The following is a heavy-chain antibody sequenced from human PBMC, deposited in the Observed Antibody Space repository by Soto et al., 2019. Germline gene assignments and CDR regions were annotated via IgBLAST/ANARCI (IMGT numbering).Heavy chain of an antibody. CDR1: GYTFTSYY. CDR2: INPSGGST. CDR3: AREPFNFYDILTGYSPAGYFGYYYGMDV. J-gene: IGHJ6*02. V-gene: IGHV1-46*01. D-gene: IGHD3-9*01. Sequence: ASVKVSCKASGYTFTSYYMHWVRQAPGQGLEWMGIINPSGGSTSYAQKFQGRVTMTRDTSTSTVYMELSSLRSEDTAVYYCAREPFNFYDILTGYSPAGYFGYYYGMDVWGQGTTVTSP.